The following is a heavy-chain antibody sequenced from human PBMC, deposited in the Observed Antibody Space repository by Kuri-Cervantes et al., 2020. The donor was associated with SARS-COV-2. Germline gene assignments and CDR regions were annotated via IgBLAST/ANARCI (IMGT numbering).Heavy chain of an antibody. CDR1: GYTFTSYD. CDR2: MNPNSGNT. Sequence: ASVKVSCKASGYTFTSYDINWVRQATGQGLEWMGWMNPNSGNTGYAQKFQGRVTMTRNTSISTVYMELSSLRSEDTAVYYCARANYGDYVYRFDYWGQGTLVTVSS. CDR3: ARANYGDYVYRFDY. J-gene: IGHJ4*02. V-gene: IGHV1-8*01. D-gene: IGHD4-17*01.